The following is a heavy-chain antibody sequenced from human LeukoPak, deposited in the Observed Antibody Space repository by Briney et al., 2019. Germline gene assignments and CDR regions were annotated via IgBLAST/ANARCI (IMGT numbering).Heavy chain of an antibody. Sequence: GGSLRLSCAASGFTFSSHEMNWVRQAPGKGLEWVSYISSSGSTIYYADSVKGRFTISRDNAKNSLYLLMNSLRAEDTAVYYCAELGITMIGGVWGKGTTVTISS. CDR1: GFTFSSHE. D-gene: IGHD3-10*02. CDR2: ISSSGSTI. CDR3: AELGITMIGGV. J-gene: IGHJ6*04. V-gene: IGHV3-48*03.